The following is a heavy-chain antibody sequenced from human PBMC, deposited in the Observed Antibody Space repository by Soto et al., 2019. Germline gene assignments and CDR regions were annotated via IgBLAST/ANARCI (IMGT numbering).Heavy chain of an antibody. Sequence: QVQLVESGGGVVHPGRSLRLSCAASGFTFSDYAMHWVRQAPGKGLEWVAVISSDGGDKHYADSVKGRFTISRDNSKNTRNLQLNSLRAEDTAVYYCAKDFTVGAADYYFDYWGQGTLVTVSS. CDR2: ISSDGGDK. D-gene: IGHD1-26*01. J-gene: IGHJ4*02. V-gene: IGHV3-30*18. CDR3: AKDFTVGAADYYFDY. CDR1: GFTFSDYA.